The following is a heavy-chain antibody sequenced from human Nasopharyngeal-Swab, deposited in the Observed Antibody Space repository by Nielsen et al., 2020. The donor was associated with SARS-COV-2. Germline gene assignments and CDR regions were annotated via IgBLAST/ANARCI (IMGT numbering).Heavy chain of an antibody. J-gene: IGHJ3*02. Sequence: GESLKISCAASGFTFSSYAMHWVRQAPGKGLEWVAVISYDGSNKYYADSVKGRFTISRDNSKNTLYLQMNSLRAEDTAVYHCARAMGSYDNSGSPDALEIWGQGTMVTVSS. CDR3: ARAMGSYDNSGSPDALEI. CDR1: GFTFSSYA. D-gene: IGHD3-22*01. V-gene: IGHV3-30-3*01. CDR2: ISYDGSNK.